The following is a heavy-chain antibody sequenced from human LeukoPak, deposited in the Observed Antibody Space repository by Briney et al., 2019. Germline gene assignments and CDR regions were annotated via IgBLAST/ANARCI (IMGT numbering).Heavy chain of an antibody. V-gene: IGHV3-30*01. CDR2: ISYDGSNK. CDR1: GFTFSSYA. D-gene: IGHD6-13*01. CDR3: ARCAYSSSWLIDY. J-gene: IGHJ4*02. Sequence: PGRSLRLSCAASGFTFSSYAMHWVRQAPGKGLEWVAVISYDGSNKYYADSVKGRFTISRDNSKNTLYLQMNSLRAEDTAVYYRARCAYSSSWLIDYWGQGTLVTVSS.